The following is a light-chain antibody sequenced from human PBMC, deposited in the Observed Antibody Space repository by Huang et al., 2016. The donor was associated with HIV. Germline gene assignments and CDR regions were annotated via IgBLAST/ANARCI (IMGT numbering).Light chain of an antibody. CDR3: QQSYITPYT. V-gene: IGKV1-39*01. CDR1: QSISSY. J-gene: IGKJ2*01. CDR2: TAS. Sequence: DIQMTQSPSSLSASVGDRVTINCRASQSISSYLNWYQQKPGNAPKLLIYTASSLQSGVPSMFSGSGSGTDFTLTISSLQPEDFTTYYCQQSYITPYTFGQGTKLEIK.